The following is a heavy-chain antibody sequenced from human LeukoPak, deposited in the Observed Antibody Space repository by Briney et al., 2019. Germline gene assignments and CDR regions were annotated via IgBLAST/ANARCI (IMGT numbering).Heavy chain of an antibody. J-gene: IGHJ4*02. CDR1: GGTFSSYA. Sequence: SVKVSCKASGGTFSSYAISWVRQAPGQGLEWMGRIIPIFGIANYAQKFQGRVTITADKSTSTSYMELSSLRSEETAVYYCARGESEGGWYVGSHFDYWGQGTLVTVSS. D-gene: IGHD6-19*01. CDR2: IIPIFGIA. V-gene: IGHV1-69*04. CDR3: ARGESEGGWYVGSHFDY.